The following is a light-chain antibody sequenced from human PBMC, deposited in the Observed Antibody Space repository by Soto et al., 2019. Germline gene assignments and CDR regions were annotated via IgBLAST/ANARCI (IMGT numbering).Light chain of an antibody. CDR2: GSS. Sequence: EVVLTQSPATLSLSPGERATLSCRASQSVSNNYFAWYQQKPGQAPRLLIFGSSDRATALPDRFSGSGSGTDFTLIIIRLEPEDFAVYYCQQYGSSPPYTFGQGTKLEIK. J-gene: IGKJ2*01. CDR3: QQYGSSPPYT. V-gene: IGKV3-20*01. CDR1: QSVSNNY.